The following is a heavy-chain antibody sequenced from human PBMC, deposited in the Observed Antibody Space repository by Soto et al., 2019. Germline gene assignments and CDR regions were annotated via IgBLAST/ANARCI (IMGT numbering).Heavy chain of an antibody. CDR3: ASLVGRSNFDS. J-gene: IGHJ4*02. V-gene: IGHV3-21*06. CDR2: ISSSGGHT. D-gene: IGHD3-10*01. CDR1: GFIFSDYS. Sequence: EVSLVESGGGLVKPGGSLRLSCVASGFIFSDYSMNWVRQAPGKGLEWVAAISSSGGHTFYADSVKGRFTISRDNPKSSVFLQMSSLGGEDTDVYWCASLVGRSNFDSWGQGTRVTVSS.